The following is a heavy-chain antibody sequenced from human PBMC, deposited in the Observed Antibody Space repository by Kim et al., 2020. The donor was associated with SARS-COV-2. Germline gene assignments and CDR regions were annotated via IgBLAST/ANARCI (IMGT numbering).Heavy chain of an antibody. D-gene: IGHD2-15*01. Sequence: ASVKVSCKASGYTFTSYGISWVRQAPGQGLEWMGWISAYNGNTNYAQKLQGRVTMTTDTSTSTAYMELRSLRSDDTAVYYCARDRSYLVVVAAKWRGWFDPWGQGTLVIGSS. V-gene: IGHV1-18*01. CDR3: ARDRSYLVVVAAKWRGWFDP. CDR2: ISAYNGNT. J-gene: IGHJ5*02. CDR1: GYTFTSYG.